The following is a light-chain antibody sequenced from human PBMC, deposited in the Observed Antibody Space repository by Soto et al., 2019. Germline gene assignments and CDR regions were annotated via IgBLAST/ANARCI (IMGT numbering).Light chain of an antibody. Sequence: DIQLTQSPSTLSASVGDRVTITCRASQRISIWLAWYQQKPGKAPKLLIYDASSLESGVPSRFSGSGSGTEFTLTISSLQFDDFATYYCQQYNSYWTFGQGTKEDI. J-gene: IGKJ1*01. V-gene: IGKV1-5*01. CDR3: QQYNSYWT. CDR2: DAS. CDR1: QRISIW.